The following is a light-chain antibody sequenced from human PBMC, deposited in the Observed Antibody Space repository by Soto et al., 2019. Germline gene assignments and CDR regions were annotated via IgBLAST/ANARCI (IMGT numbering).Light chain of an antibody. CDR3: QEFASN. Sequence: EITLTQSPGTLSLSPGERATLSCRASLSVSSNYVAWYQQKPGQAPRLLIYGASSRATGIPDRFSGSGSGTDFILTINRLEPEDFAVYYCQEFASNLGGGTKVDI. CDR2: GAS. J-gene: IGKJ4*01. CDR1: LSVSSNY. V-gene: IGKV3-20*01.